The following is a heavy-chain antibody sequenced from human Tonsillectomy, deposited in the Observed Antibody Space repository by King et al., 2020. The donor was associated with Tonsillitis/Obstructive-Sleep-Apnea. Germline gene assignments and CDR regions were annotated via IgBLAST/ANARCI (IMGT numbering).Heavy chain of an antibody. CDR3: ARIGEWLLFLYMDV. V-gene: IGHV1-18*01. CDR1: GYTFTSYG. CDR2: ISAYNGKT. Sequence: VQLVQSGAEVKKPGASVKVSCKASGYTFTSYGISWVRQAPGHGLEWIGWISAYNGKTNYAQKFQGKVTMTPDTSTSTAYMELRSPISDDTAVYYCARIGEWLLFLYMDVWGKGTTVTVSS. J-gene: IGHJ6*03. D-gene: IGHD3-3*01.